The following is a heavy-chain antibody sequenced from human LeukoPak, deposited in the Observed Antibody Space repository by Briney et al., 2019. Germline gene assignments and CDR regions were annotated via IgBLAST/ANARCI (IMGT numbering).Heavy chain of an antibody. CDR3: TRHSDMVRGVIISDY. Sequence: PGGSLRLSCAASGFTFSGSAMHWDRQASGKGLEWVGRIRSKANSYATAYAASVKGRFTISRDDSKNTAYLQMNSLKTEDTAVYYCTRHSDMVRGVIISDYWGQGTLVTVSS. CDR1: GFTFSGSA. CDR2: IRSKANSYAT. J-gene: IGHJ4*02. D-gene: IGHD3-10*01. V-gene: IGHV3-73*01.